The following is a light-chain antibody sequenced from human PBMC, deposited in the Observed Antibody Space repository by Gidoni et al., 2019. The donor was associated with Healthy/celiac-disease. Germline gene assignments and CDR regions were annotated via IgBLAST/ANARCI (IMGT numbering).Light chain of an antibody. CDR1: QSISSY. CDR2: AAS. Sequence: DIQMTQSPYSLAASIGDRLTITCRASQSISSYLNWYQQKPGKAPKLLIYAASSLQSGVPSRFSGSGSGTDFTLTISSLQPEDFATYYCQQSYSTFLTFGQGTKVEIK. CDR3: QQSYSTFLT. J-gene: IGKJ5*01. V-gene: IGKV1-39*01.